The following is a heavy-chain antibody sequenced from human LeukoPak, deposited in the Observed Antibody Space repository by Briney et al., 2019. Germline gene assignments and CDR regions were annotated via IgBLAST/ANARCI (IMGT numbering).Heavy chain of an antibody. CDR3: AREVELLLLRYFDY. Sequence: QPGGSLRLSCAASGFTFSSYWMSWVRQAPGKGLEWVANIKQDGSEKYYVDSVKGRFTISRDNAKNSLYLQMNSLRAEDTAVYYCAREVELLLLRYFDYWGQGTLVTVSS. CDR1: GFTFSSYW. J-gene: IGHJ4*02. CDR2: IKQDGSEK. D-gene: IGHD2-15*01. V-gene: IGHV3-7*01.